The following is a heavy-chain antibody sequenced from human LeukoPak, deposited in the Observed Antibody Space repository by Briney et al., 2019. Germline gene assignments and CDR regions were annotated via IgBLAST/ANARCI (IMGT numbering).Heavy chain of an antibody. CDR3: AKDRGSSGSYYTFDY. V-gene: IGHV3-30*02. CDR2: IRYDGSNK. D-gene: IGHD3-10*01. J-gene: IGHJ4*02. Sequence: GGSLRLSCAASGFTFSSYSMHWVRQAPGKELEWVAFIRYDGSNKYYRDSVKGRFTISRDNSKNTLYLQMNSLRPEDTAVYYCAKDRGSSGSYYTFDYWGRGTLVTVSS. CDR1: GFTFSSYS.